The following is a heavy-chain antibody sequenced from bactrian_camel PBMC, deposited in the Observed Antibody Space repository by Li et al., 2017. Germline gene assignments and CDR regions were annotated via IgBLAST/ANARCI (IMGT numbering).Heavy chain of an antibody. CDR2: IVRPTGET. CDR1: EYTYC. J-gene: IGHJ6*01. Sequence: HVQLVESGGGSVQAGGSLRLSCEASEYTYCMGWFRQVPGKEREGVAAIVRPTGETLYADSVKGRFTVSEGSAKNTLSLQMNSLASVDTAVYYCIRDPSPYHNAPADDVERTDFGYRGQGTQVTVS. V-gene: IGHV3S61*01. CDR3: IRDPSPYHNAPADDVERTDFGY.